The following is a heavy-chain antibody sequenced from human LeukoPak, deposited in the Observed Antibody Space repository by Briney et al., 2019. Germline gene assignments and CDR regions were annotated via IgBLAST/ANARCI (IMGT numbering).Heavy chain of an antibody. CDR1: GGSISSSSYY. Sequence: PSETLSLTCTVSGGSISSSSYYWGWIRQPPGKGLEWIGSIYYSGSTNYNPSLKSRVTISVDTSKNQFSLKLSSVTAADTAVYYCARASMVRGVRFDYWGQGTLVTVSS. D-gene: IGHD3-10*01. CDR3: ARASMVRGVRFDY. V-gene: IGHV4-39*07. J-gene: IGHJ4*02. CDR2: IYYSGST.